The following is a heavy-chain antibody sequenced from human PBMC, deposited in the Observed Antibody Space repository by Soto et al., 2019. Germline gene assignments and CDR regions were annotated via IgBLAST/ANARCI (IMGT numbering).Heavy chain of an antibody. D-gene: IGHD6-6*01. Sequence: ASVKVSYKPSGYTFTSYGISWVRQAPGQGLEWMGWISAYNGNTNYAQKLQGRDTKTSDTSTSTADMDLRSLRSDDTAVYCCARDRPRIAAPGMDVWGQGTTVTVSS. CDR1: GYTFTSYG. CDR3: ARDRPRIAAPGMDV. CDR2: ISAYNGNT. J-gene: IGHJ6*02. V-gene: IGHV1-18*01.